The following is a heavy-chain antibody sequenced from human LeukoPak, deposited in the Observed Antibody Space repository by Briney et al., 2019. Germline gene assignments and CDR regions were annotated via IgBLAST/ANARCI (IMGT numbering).Heavy chain of an antibody. J-gene: IGHJ4*02. D-gene: IGHD1-26*01. CDR3: ARVASGSYLNFDY. CDR2: IYYSGST. V-gene: IGHV4-39*07. Sequence: SETLSLTCTVSGGSISSSIYYWGWIRQPPGKGLEWIGNIYYSGSTYYNPSLKSRVTISVDTSKNQFSLKLSSVTAADTAVYYCARVASGSYLNFDYWGQGTLVTVSS. CDR1: GGSISSSIYY.